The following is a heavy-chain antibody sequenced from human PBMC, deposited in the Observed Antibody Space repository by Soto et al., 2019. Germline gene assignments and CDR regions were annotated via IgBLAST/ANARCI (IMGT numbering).Heavy chain of an antibody. V-gene: IGHV4-4*02. Sequence: SETLSLTCAVSGGSISSSNWWSWVRQPPGQGLEWIGEIYHSGSTNYNPSLKSRVTISVDKSKNQFSLKLRSVTAADAAVYYGARVHSGWYYYYYMDVWGKGTTVTVSS. J-gene: IGHJ6*03. CDR1: GGSISSSNW. CDR2: IYHSGST. CDR3: ARVHSGWYYYYYMDV. D-gene: IGHD6-19*01.